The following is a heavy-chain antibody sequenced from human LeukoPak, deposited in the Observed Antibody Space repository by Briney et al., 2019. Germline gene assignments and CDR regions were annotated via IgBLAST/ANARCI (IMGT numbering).Heavy chain of an antibody. CDR1: GFTFSSYW. CDR3: ASVEYDYGDLNWFDP. J-gene: IGHJ5*02. D-gene: IGHD4-17*01. V-gene: IGHV3-7*03. Sequence: PWGSLRLSCAASGFTFSSYWMSWVRQAPGKGLEWVANIKQDGSEKYYVDSVKGRFTISRDNAKNSLYLQMNSLRAEDTAVYYCASVEYDYGDLNWFDPWGQGTLVTVSS. CDR2: IKQDGSEK.